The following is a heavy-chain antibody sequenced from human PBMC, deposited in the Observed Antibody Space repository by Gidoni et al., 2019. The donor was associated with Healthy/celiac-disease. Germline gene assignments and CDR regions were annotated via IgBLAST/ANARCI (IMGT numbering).Heavy chain of an antibody. CDR1: GFTFTSYA. CDR3: AKDKEIGEYSSSSNYFDY. D-gene: IGHD6-6*01. CDR2: ISYDGSNK. V-gene: IGHV3-30*18. Sequence: QVQLVESGGGVVQPGRSLRLSCAASGFTFTSYAMHRVRQAPGKGLEWVAVISYDGSNKYYADSVKGRFTISRDNSKNTLYLQMNSLRAEDTAVYYCAKDKEIGEYSSSSNYFDYWGQGTLVTVSS. J-gene: IGHJ4*02.